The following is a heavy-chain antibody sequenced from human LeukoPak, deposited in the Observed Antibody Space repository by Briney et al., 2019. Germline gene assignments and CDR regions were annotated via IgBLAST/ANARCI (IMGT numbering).Heavy chain of an antibody. CDR3: ARASLGIAAAARGAFDI. CDR1: GGSISSSSYY. D-gene: IGHD6-13*01. J-gene: IGHJ3*02. Sequence: SETLSLTCTVSGGSISSSSYYWGWIRQPPGKGLEWIGSIYHSGSTYYNPSLKSRVTISVDTSKNQFSLKLSSVTAADTAVYYCARASLGIAAAARGAFDIWGQGTMVTVSS. CDR2: IYHSGST. V-gene: IGHV4-39*07.